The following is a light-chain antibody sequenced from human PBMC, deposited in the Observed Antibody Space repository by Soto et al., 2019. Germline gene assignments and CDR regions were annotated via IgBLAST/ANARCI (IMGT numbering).Light chain of an antibody. Sequence: DIQMTQSPSSLSASVGDRVTITCRASQSVSIYLNWYQQKPVKAPKLLIYAASSLQSGVPSRFSGSGSGTDFSLSISSLQPEDFATYYCQQSYSSPRTFGQGTKVEI. J-gene: IGKJ1*01. CDR3: QQSYSSPRT. V-gene: IGKV1-39*01. CDR1: QSVSIY. CDR2: AAS.